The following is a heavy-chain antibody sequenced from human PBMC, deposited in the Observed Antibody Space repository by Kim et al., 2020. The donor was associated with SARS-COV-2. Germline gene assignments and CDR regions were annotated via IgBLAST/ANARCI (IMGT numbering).Heavy chain of an antibody. CDR3: VREVIRASAYYGMDV. V-gene: IGHV3-66*01. J-gene: IGHJ6*02. Sequence: ADSVRDRFTISRDTFINTVYLQMNSLRAEDTGVYYCVREVIRASAYYGMDVWGQGTTVTVSS.